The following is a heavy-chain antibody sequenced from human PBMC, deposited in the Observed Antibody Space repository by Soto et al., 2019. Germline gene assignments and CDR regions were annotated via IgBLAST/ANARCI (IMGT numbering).Heavy chain of an antibody. D-gene: IGHD7-27*01. V-gene: IGHV1-2*04. CDR3: ARDLSPTELGLRHYYGMDV. CDR2: INPNSGGT. CDR1: GYTFTGYY. J-gene: IGHJ6*02. Sequence: QVQLVQSGAEVKKPGASVKVSCKASGYTFTGYYMHWVRQAPGQGLEWMGWINPNSGGTNYAQKFQGWVTMTRDTSISTACMELSRLRSDDTAVYYCARDLSPTELGLRHYYGMDVWGQGTTVTVSS.